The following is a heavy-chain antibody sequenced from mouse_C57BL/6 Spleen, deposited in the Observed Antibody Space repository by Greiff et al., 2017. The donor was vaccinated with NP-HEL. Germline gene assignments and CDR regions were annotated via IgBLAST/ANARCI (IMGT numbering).Heavy chain of an antibody. D-gene: IGHD1-1*01. Sequence: VQLQQPGAELVKPGASVKVSCKASGYTFTSYWMHWVKQRPGQGLEWIGRIHPSDSDTNYNQKFKGKATLTVDKSSSTAYMQLSSLTSEDSAVYYCAIEDYYGSSRAYWGQGTLVTVSA. CDR3: AIEDYYGSSRAY. CDR2: IHPSDSDT. CDR1: GYTFTSYW. J-gene: IGHJ3*01. V-gene: IGHV1-74*01.